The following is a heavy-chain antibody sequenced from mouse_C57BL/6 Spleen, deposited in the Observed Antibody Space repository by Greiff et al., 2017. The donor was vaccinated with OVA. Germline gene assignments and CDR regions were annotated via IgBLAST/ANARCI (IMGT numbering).Heavy chain of an antibody. Sequence: EVQRVESGGGLVKPGGSLKLSCAASGFTFSDYGMHWVRQAPEKGLEWVAYISSGSSTIYYADTVKGRFTISRDNAKNTLFLQMTSLRSEDTAMYYCARWDGNYFYYAMDYWGQGTSVTVSS. CDR3: ARWDGNYFYYAMDY. CDR1: GFTFSDYG. V-gene: IGHV5-17*01. CDR2: ISSGSSTI. D-gene: IGHD2-1*01. J-gene: IGHJ4*01.